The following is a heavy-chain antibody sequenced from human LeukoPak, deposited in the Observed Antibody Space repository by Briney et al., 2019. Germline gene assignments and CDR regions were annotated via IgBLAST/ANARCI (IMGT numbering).Heavy chain of an antibody. D-gene: IGHD3-22*01. V-gene: IGHV4-59*01. Sequence: SETLSLTCTVSGGSISSYYWSWVRQPPGKGLEWIGDIYYSGNTNYSTSLKSRVTISVDTSKNQFSLKLSSVTAADTAVYYCAREAGSDSSGYYYRNSDLWGRGTLVTVSS. CDR2: IYYSGNT. J-gene: IGHJ2*01. CDR3: AREAGSDSSGYYYRNSDL. CDR1: GGSISSYY.